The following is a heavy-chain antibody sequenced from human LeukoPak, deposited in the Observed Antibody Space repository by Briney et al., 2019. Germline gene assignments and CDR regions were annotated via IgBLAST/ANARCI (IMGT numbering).Heavy chain of an antibody. CDR2: FDPEDGET. Sequence: GASVKVSCKVSGYTLTELSMHWVRQAPGKGLEWMGGFDPEDGETIYAQKFQGRVTMTEDTSTDTAYMELSSLRSEDTAVYYYATDNPADYHLSYWYFDLWGRGTLVTVSS. V-gene: IGHV1-24*01. CDR1: GYTLTELS. D-gene: IGHD4-11*01. CDR3: ATDNPADYHLSYWYFDL. J-gene: IGHJ2*01.